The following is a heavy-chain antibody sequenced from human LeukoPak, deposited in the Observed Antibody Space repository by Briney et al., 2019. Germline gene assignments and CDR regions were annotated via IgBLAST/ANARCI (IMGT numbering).Heavy chain of an antibody. V-gene: IGHV3-21*01. J-gene: IGHJ4*02. CDR1: GFTFNTYS. Sequence: PGGSLRLSCEASGFTFNTYSMNWARQAPGKGLEWVSSISSSSSYIYYADSVKGRFTISRDNSKNTLYLEMNSLRAEDTAVYYCARDRLRWPKIDYWGQGTLVTVSS. D-gene: IGHD4-23*01. CDR3: ARDRLRWPKIDY. CDR2: ISSSSSYI.